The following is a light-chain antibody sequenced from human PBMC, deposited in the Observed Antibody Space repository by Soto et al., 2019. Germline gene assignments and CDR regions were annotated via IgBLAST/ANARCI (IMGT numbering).Light chain of an antibody. CDR3: QQDYNLPFT. Sequence: EVVLTRSPDTLSLSPGERATLACRASQIFSSTSLAWYQQKPGQAPRFLIYGASNRATGIPDRFSGSGSGTDFTLTISSLQAEDFAVYYCQQDYNLPFTFGQGTRLEIK. J-gene: IGKJ5*01. V-gene: IGKV3D-7*01. CDR1: QIFSSTS. CDR2: GAS.